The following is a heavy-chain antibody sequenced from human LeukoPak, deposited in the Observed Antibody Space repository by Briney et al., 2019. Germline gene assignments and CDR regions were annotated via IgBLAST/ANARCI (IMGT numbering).Heavy chain of an antibody. CDR3: ARDPMIQLWLGGDY. J-gene: IGHJ4*02. V-gene: IGHV3-21*01. CDR1: RYTLTSYS. D-gene: IGHD5-18*01. CDR2: ISSSSSYI. Sequence: RGSLRLSCAASRYTLTSYSMNWVRHTPGKGLGCVSSISSSSSYIYYADSVKGRFTISRDNAKNSLYLQMNSLRAEDTAVYYCARDPMIQLWLGGDYWGQGTLVTVSS.